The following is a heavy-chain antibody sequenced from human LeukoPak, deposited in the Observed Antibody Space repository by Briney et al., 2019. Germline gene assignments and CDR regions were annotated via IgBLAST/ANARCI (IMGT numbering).Heavy chain of an antibody. CDR3: AKSNGYGLVDI. J-gene: IGHJ3*02. CDR2: IFYSGST. Sequence: PSETLSLTCTVSGGSISSYYWGWISQPPGKGLEWIGNIFYSGSTYYSPSLRSRVTISLDTSRNQFSLKLNSVTAADTAVYYCAKSNGYGLVDIWGQGTMVTVSS. CDR1: GGSISSYY. V-gene: IGHV4-39*07. D-gene: IGHD3-10*01.